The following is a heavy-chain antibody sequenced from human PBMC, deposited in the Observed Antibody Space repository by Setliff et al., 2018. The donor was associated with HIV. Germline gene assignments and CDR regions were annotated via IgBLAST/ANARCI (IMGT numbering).Heavy chain of an antibody. CDR1: GGTLNNYV. D-gene: IGHD3-10*01. CDR2: IIPMFDTT. J-gene: IGHJ4*02. CDR3: ATVFYYNSESYSLDY. V-gene: IGHV1-69*13. Sequence: SVKVSCKASGGTLNNYVIAWVRQAPGQGLEWMGRIIPMFDTTNYEQKFRGRVTFSADESTNTAHMELNSLRSIDTAMYYCATVFYYNSESYSLDYWGQGTLVTVSS.